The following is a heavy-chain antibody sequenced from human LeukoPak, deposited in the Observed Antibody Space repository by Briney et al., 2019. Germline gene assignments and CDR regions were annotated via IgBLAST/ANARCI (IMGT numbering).Heavy chain of an antibody. D-gene: IGHD2-2*01. CDR1: GYTFTSYD. J-gene: IGHJ3*02. V-gene: IGHV1-8*03. CDR3: ARARVDIVVVPAASDAFDI. CDR2: MNPNSGNT. Sequence: GASVKVSCKASGYTFTSYDINWVRQATGQGLEWMGWMNPNSGNTGYAQKFQGRVTITRNTSISTAYMELSSLRSEDTAVYYCARARVDIVVVPAASDAFDIWGQGTMVTVSS.